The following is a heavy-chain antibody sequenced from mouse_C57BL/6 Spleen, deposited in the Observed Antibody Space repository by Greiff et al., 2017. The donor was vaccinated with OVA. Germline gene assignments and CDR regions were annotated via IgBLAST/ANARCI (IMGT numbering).Heavy chain of an antibody. J-gene: IGHJ4*01. Sequence: LQESGAELVRPGASVTLSCKASGYTFTDYEMHWVKQTPVHGLEWIGAIDPETGGTAYNQKFKGKAILTADKSSSTAYMELRSLTSEDSAVYYCTRWIYDGYYGAMDYWGQGTSVTVSS. CDR2: IDPETGGT. D-gene: IGHD2-3*01. CDR1: GYTFTDYE. CDR3: TRWIYDGYYGAMDY. V-gene: IGHV1-15*01.